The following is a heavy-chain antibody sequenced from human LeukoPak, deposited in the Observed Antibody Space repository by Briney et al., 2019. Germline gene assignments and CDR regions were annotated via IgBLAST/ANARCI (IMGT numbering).Heavy chain of an antibody. Sequence: AGGSLRPSCAASGFTFSSYEMNWVRQAPGKGLEWLSYISRSGTFIQYADSVKGRFTISRDDAKSSLYLQMNRLRAEDTGVYHCVRDATETQMGWVYFDYWGQGTLVTVSS. J-gene: IGHJ4*02. CDR3: VRDATETQMGWVYFDY. CDR1: GFTFSSYE. CDR2: ISRSGTFI. D-gene: IGHD4-17*01. V-gene: IGHV3-48*03.